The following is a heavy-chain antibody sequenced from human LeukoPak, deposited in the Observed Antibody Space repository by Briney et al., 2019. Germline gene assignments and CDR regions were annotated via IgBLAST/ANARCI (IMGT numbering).Heavy chain of an antibody. D-gene: IGHD3-10*01. Sequence: GASVKVSCTASGYSFTGYYLHWVRQVPGQGPEWMGWMNPDSGGTNYAQKFHGRVTMTRDTSVSTAYMELTGLTYDDTAVYYCTRDLRGLGDFFDYWGQGTLVIVSS. CDR3: TRDLRGLGDFFDY. V-gene: IGHV1-2*02. CDR2: MNPDSGGT. J-gene: IGHJ4*02. CDR1: GYSFTGYY.